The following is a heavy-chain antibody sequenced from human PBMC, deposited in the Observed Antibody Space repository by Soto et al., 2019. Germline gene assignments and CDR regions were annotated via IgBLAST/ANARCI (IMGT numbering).Heavy chain of an antibody. J-gene: IGHJ6*02. D-gene: IGHD3-10*01. Sequence: SETLCLTCTVSGGSISSSSYYGGWIRQPPGKGLEWIGSIYYSGSTYYNPSLKSRVTISVDTSKNQFSLKLSSVTAADTAVYYCARSSFTMVRGNYGMDVWGQGTTVTVSS. CDR1: GGSISSSSYY. CDR2: IYYSGST. V-gene: IGHV4-39*01. CDR3: ARSSFTMVRGNYGMDV.